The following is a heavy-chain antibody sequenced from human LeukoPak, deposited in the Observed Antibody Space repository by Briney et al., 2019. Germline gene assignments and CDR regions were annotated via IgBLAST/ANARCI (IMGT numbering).Heavy chain of an antibody. J-gene: IGHJ4*02. CDR2: INHSGST. D-gene: IGHD2-15*01. Sequence: PSETLSLTCAVYGGSFSGYYWSWIRQPPGKGLEWIGEINHSGSTNYNPSLKSRVTISVDTSKNQFSLKLSSVTAADTAVYYCASEIGYCSGGSCYHYFDYWGQGTLVTVSS. V-gene: IGHV4-34*01. CDR1: GGSFSGYY. CDR3: ASEIGYCSGGSCYHYFDY.